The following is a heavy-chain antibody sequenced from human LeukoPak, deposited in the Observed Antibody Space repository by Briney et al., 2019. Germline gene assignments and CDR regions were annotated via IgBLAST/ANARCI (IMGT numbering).Heavy chain of an antibody. Sequence: AASVKVSCKASGYTFTSYDINWVRQATGQGLEWMGWMNPNSGNTGYAQKFQGRVTMTRNTSISTAYMELSSLRSEDTAVYYCARGSRDYSGRQNYYYMDVWGKGTTVTVSS. V-gene: IGHV1-8*01. D-gene: IGHD4-11*01. J-gene: IGHJ6*03. CDR2: MNPNSGNT. CDR1: GYTFTSYD. CDR3: ARGSRDYSGRQNYYYMDV.